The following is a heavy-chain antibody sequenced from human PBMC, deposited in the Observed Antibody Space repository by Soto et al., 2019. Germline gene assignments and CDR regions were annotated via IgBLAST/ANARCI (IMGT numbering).Heavy chain of an antibody. CDR2: INHSGST. J-gene: IGHJ4*02. V-gene: IGHV4-30-2*01. Sequence: QLQLQESGSGLVKPSQTLSLTCAVSGGSISSGGYSWSWIRQPPGKGLEWIGYINHSGSTYYNPSLKSRVTISIDRCKNQFSLKLSSVTAADTAVYYCARARPPNDVMDYWGQGTLVTVSS. CDR1: GGSISSGGYS. CDR3: ARARPPNDVMDY. D-gene: IGHD1-1*01.